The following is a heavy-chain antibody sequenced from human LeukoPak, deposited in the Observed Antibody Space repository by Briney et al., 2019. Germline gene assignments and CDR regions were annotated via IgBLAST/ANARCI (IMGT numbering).Heavy chain of an antibody. D-gene: IGHD1-14*01. CDR3: ARGRYTSYSDY. CDR1: GGSVSSGSYY. J-gene: IGHJ4*02. CDR2: IYYSGST. Sequence: SETLSLTCTVSGGSVSSGSYYWSRIRQPPWKGLEWIGYIYYSGSTNYNPSLKSRVTISVDTSKNQFSLKLSSVTAADTAVYYCARGRYTSYSDYWGQGTLVTVSS. V-gene: IGHV4-61*01.